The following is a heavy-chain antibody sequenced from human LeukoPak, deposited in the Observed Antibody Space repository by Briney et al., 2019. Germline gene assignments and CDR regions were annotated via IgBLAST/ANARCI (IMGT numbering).Heavy chain of an antibody. CDR3: ARVAYYYDSSGYYSGGFDY. CDR1: GYTFTSYY. CDR2: INPNSGGT. J-gene: IGHJ4*02. D-gene: IGHD3-22*01. Sequence: ASVTVSCKASGYTFTSYYMHWVRQAPGQGLEWMGRINPNSGGTNYAQKFQGRVTMTRDTSISTAYMELSRLRSDDTAVYYCARVAYYYDSSGYYSGGFDYWGQGTLVTVSS. V-gene: IGHV1-2*06.